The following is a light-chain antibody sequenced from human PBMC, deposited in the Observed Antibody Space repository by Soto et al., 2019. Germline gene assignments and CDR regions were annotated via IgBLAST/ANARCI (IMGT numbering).Light chain of an antibody. CDR1: LGIRND. Sequence: DIQMTQSPSSLSASVGDRVTITCRASLGIRNDLGWYQQKPGKPPKRLIYAASSLQNAVPPRFSGGGSGTEFTVTISCLQPEDFAAYYCLQYNSYPWTFGQGTKVEIK. J-gene: IGKJ1*01. V-gene: IGKV1-17*01. CDR2: AAS. CDR3: LQYNSYPWT.